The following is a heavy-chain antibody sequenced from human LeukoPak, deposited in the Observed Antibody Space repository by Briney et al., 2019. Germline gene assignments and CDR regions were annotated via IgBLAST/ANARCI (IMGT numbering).Heavy chain of an antibody. CDR1: GYTFTGYY. CDR3: ARDGYYGSGSYSI. V-gene: IGHV1-2*02. Sequence: GASVKVSCKASGYTFTGYYMHWVRQAPGQGLEWMGWINPNSGGTNYAQKFQGRVTMTRDTSISTAYMELSRLRSDDTAVYYCARDGYYGSGSYSIWSQGTLVTVSS. J-gene: IGHJ4*02. CDR2: INPNSGGT. D-gene: IGHD3-10*01.